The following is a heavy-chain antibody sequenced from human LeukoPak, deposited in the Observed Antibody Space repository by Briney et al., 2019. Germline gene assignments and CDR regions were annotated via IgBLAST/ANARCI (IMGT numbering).Heavy chain of an antibody. V-gene: IGHV3-20*04. D-gene: IGHD6-25*01. Sequence: GGSLRLSCAASGFTFDDYGMSWVRQAPGKGLEWVSGINWNGRSTAYADSVKGRFTISRDNAKNSLYLQMNSLRAQETAVYYWARVLEAASFYYWGQGILVTVSS. J-gene: IGHJ4*02. CDR2: INWNGRST. CDR1: GFTFDDYG. CDR3: ARVLEAASFYY.